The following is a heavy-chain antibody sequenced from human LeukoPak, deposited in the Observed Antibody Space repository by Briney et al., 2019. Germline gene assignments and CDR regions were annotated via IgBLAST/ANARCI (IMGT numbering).Heavy chain of an antibody. V-gene: IGHV3-33*01. CDR3: ARDSGSYSLYYYYGMDV. D-gene: IGHD1-26*01. CDR2: IWYDGSNK. Sequence: PGRSLRLSCAASGFTFSSYGMHWVRQAPGKGREWVAVIWYDGSNKYYADSVKGRFTISRDNSKNTLYLQMNSLRAEDTAVYYCARDSGSYSLYYYYGMDVWGQGTTVTVSS. CDR1: GFTFSSYG. J-gene: IGHJ6*02.